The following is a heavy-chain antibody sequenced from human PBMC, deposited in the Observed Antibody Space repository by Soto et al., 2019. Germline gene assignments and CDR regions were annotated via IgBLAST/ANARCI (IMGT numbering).Heavy chain of an antibody. CDR2: INHSGST. Sequence: SEALSLPCAVYGWSFSGYYWSWIRQPPGKGLEWIGEINHSGSTNYNPSLKSRVTISVDTSKNQFSLKLSSVTAADTAVYYCARGMAGTGWEFDYWGQGTLVPVSS. J-gene: IGHJ4*02. D-gene: IGHD6-19*01. CDR3: ARGMAGTGWEFDY. CDR1: GWSFSGYY. V-gene: IGHV4-34*01.